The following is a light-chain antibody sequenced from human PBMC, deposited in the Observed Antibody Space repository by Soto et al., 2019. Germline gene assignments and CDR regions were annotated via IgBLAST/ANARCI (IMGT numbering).Light chain of an antibody. CDR2: DAS. V-gene: IGKV3-11*01. J-gene: IGKJ4*01. Sequence: EIVWTQSQGTLSFSPVERATRSCRASQSISNYLAWYQHKPGQAPRLLISDASKRASGVTARFSGSGSGTDFTLTISSLESEDFAVYYCQQRSKWPPLTVGGGTTVEIK. CDR1: QSISNY. CDR3: QQRSKWPPLT.